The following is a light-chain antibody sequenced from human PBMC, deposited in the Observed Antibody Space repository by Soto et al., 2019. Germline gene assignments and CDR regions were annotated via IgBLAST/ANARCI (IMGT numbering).Light chain of an antibody. V-gene: IGLV2-14*01. CDR3: NSYTSKAPYV. CDR1: SSDVGGYNY. Sequence: QSALTQPASVSGSPGQSITISCTGTSSDVGGYNYVSWFQQHPGKAPKVIIYEVTNRPSGVSNRFSGSKSGNTASLTISGLQPEDEADYYCNSYTSKAPYVFXTGTKVTVL. J-gene: IGLJ1*01. CDR2: EVT.